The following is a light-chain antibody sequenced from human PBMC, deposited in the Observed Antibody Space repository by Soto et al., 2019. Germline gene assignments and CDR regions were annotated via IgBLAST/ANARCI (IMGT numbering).Light chain of an antibody. CDR1: ISDVGSYDY. V-gene: IGLV2-8*02. J-gene: IGLJ1*01. CDR2: EVT. Sequence: HSVRKRPASATRAVGQSVTISCAETISDVGSYDYVSWYQQLPGEAPKLIIYEVTKRPSGVPHRFSGSKSGNTASLTVSGLQAEDEADYYCSSHAGSNNYVFGTGTKVTVI. CDR3: SSHAGSNNYV.